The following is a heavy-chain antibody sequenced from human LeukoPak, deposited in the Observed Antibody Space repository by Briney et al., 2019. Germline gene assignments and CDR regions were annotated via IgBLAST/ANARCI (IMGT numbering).Heavy chain of an antibody. CDR3: ATGLSLGYNAFDI. CDR2: IYYSGST. D-gene: IGHD3-16*02. J-gene: IGHJ3*02. Sequence: TLSLTCTVSGGSISSSSYYWGWIRQPPGKGLEWIGSIYYSGSTYYNPSLKSRVTISVDTSKNQFSLKLSSVTAADTAVYYCATGLSLGYNAFDIWGQGTMVTVSS. V-gene: IGHV4-39*01. CDR1: GGSISSSSYY.